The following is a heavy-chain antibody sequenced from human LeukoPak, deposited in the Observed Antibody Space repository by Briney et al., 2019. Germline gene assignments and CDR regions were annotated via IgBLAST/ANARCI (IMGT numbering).Heavy chain of an antibody. CDR1: GDSVSRNNAG. CDR2: TYYRSKWYS. Sequence: SQTLSLTCAISGDSVSRNNAGWNWIRQSPSRGLEWLGRTYYRSKWYSDFAPSVRNRITISPDTSKNQFSLQLNSVTPEDTAVYYCARHDNYYVSSRPFDSWGQGTLVTVSS. D-gene: IGHD3-22*01. V-gene: IGHV6-1*01. CDR3: ARHDNYYVSSRPFDS. J-gene: IGHJ4*02.